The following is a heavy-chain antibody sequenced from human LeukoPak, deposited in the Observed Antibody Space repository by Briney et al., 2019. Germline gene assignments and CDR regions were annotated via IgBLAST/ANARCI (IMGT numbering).Heavy chain of an antibody. CDR2: IYYSGST. V-gene: IGHV4-30-4*08. D-gene: IGHD3-10*01. CDR3: ARDHRYYGSGSYGFYYYYMDV. Sequence: SETLSLTCTVSGGSISSGDYYWSWIRQPPGKGLEWIGYIYYSGSTYYNPSLKSRVTISVDTSKNQFSLKPSSVTAADTAVYYCARDHRYYGSGSYGFYYYYMDVWGKGTTVTVSS. CDR1: GGSISSGDYY. J-gene: IGHJ6*03.